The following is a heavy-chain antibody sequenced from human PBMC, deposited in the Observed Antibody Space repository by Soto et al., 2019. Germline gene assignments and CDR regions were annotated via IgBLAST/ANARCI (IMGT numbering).Heavy chain of an antibody. CDR2: IMPNFGTA. J-gene: IGHJ6*02. Sequence: QVQLVQSGAEVKKPGSSVKVSCKASGGTFSSYAISWVRQAPGQGLEWMGGIMPNFGTANYARKFQGRVTTTADESTRTAYMELSSQRSEDTAVYYCARAGYGDYLNYYCYGMDVWGQGTTVTVSS. CDR3: ARAGYGDYLNYYCYGMDV. V-gene: IGHV1-69*12. CDR1: GGTFSSYA. D-gene: IGHD4-17*01.